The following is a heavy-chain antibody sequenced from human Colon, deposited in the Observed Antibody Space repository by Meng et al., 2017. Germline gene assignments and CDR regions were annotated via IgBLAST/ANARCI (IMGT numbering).Heavy chain of an antibody. V-gene: IGHV3-7*01. J-gene: IGHJ4*02. Sequence: GESLKISCEDSGFTFSRNWMTWVRQAPGKGLEWVANINQDGSVRNYVDSVKGRFTISRENAANSLYLQMISLRAEDTVVYYCARDSHYSTFDYWGQGTLVTVSS. CDR2: INQDGSVR. CDR1: GFTFSRNW. D-gene: IGHD4-11*01. CDR3: ARDSHYSTFDY.